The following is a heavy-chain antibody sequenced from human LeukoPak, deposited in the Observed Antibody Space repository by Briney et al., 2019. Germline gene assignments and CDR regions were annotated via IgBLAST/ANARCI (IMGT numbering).Heavy chain of an antibody. D-gene: IGHD6-19*01. Sequence: GSLRLSCAASGFTFSSYSMNWVRPAPGKGLEWVSSISSSSSYIYYADSVKGRFTISRDNAKNSLYLQMNSLRAEDTAVYYCARVGIAVAAYEGNYWGQGTLVTVSS. CDR2: ISSSSSYI. CDR1: GFTFSSYS. J-gene: IGHJ4*02. CDR3: ARVGIAVAAYEGNY. V-gene: IGHV3-21*01.